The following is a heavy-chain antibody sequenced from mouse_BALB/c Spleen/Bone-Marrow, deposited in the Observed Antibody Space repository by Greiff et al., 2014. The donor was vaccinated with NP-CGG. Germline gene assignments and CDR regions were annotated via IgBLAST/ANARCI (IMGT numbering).Heavy chain of an antibody. CDR1: GYTFTTYT. Sequence: VKLVESGAELARPGASMKMSCRASGYTFTTYTIHWVRQRPGQGLEWIGYINPSSGYTNYNQKFKDKATLTADKSSSTAYMQLSSLTSEDSAVYYCARRDDGYVFFDYWGQGTTLTVSS. V-gene: IGHV1-4*01. CDR3: ARRDDGYVFFDY. CDR2: INPSSGYT. D-gene: IGHD2-3*01. J-gene: IGHJ2*01.